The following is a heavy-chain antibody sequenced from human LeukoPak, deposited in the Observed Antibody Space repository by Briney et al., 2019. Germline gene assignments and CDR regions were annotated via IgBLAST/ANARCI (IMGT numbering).Heavy chain of an antibody. CDR2: IGSSGSTV. CDR1: GFTVSSNY. Sequence: PGGSLRLSCAASGFTVSSNYMNWVRQAPGKGLEWVSYIGSSGSTVYYADSVKGRFTIPRDNAKNSLYMQMERLRDEDTAIYYCARDALEYSNSPDALDIWGQGTMVTVSS. CDR3: ARDALEYSNSPDALDI. V-gene: IGHV3-48*02. J-gene: IGHJ3*02. D-gene: IGHD4-23*01.